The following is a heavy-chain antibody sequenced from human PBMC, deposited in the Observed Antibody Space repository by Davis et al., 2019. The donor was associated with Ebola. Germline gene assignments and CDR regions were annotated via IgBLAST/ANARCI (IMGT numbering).Heavy chain of an antibody. CDR1: GFSLSNARMG. Sequence: SGPTLVKPTETLTLTCTVSGFSLSNARMGVSWIRQPPGKALEWLAHIFSNDEKSYSTSLKSRLTISKDTSKNQVVLTMTNMDPVDTATYYCARTWAVGYYFDYWGQGTLVTVSS. D-gene: IGHD4-23*01. CDR2: IFSNDEK. J-gene: IGHJ4*02. V-gene: IGHV2-26*01. CDR3: ARTWAVGYYFDY.